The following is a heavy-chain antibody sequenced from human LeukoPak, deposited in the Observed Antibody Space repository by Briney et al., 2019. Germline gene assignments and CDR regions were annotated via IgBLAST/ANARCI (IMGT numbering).Heavy chain of an antibody. J-gene: IGHJ4*02. CDR1: GFTFSSYW. Sequence: GGSLRLSCAASGFTFSSYWMSWVRQAPGKGLEWVANIKQDGSEKYYVDSVKGRFTISRDNAKNSLYLQMNSLRAEDTAVYYCAREVLGQWLGDYYFDYWGQGTLVTVSS. D-gene: IGHD6-19*01. V-gene: IGHV3-7*01. CDR2: IKQDGSEK. CDR3: AREVLGQWLGDYYFDY.